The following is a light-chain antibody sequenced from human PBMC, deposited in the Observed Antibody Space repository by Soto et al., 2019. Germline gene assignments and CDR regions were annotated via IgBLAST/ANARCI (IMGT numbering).Light chain of an antibody. J-gene: IGLJ1*01. CDR3: AAWDDSLSAFCV. Sequence: QAVVTQPPSASGTPGQRVTISCSGSSSNIGSNYVYWYQQLPGTAPKLLIYRNNQRPSGVPDRFSGSKSGTSASLAISGLRSEDEADYYCAAWDDSLSAFCVFGTGTKVTVL. V-gene: IGLV1-47*01. CDR1: SSNIGSNY. CDR2: RNN.